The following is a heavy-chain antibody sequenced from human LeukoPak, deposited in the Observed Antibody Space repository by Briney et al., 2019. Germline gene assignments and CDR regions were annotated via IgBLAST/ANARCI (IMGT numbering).Heavy chain of an antibody. J-gene: IGHJ4*02. CDR1: GGSFSGYY. CDR2: INHSGST. V-gene: IGHV4-34*01. D-gene: IGHD3-10*01. Sequence: SETLSLTCAVYGGSFSGYYWSWICQPPGKGLEWIGEINHSGSTNYNPSLKSRVTISVDTSKNQFSLKLSSVTAADTAVYYCARHVKAHGSGSYDRTDYWGQGTLVTVSS. CDR3: ARHVKAHGSGSYDRTDY.